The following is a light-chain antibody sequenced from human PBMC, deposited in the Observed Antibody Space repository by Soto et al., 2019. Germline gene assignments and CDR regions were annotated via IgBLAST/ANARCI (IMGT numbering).Light chain of an antibody. J-gene: IGKJ1*01. CDR2: GAS. V-gene: IGKV3-15*01. Sequence: EIVLLQGPAILYLNPGERATLSCRASQSVSRKLVWYQQKPGQAPRLLIYGASTRATGIPARFSGSGSGTEFTLTISSLQSEDFAIYYGQPRSNWPPWTFGQGTKVDIK. CDR1: QSVSRK. CDR3: QPRSNWPPWT.